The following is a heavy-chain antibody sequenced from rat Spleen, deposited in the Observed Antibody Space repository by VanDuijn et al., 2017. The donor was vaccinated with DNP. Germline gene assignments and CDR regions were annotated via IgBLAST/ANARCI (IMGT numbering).Heavy chain of an antibody. CDR1: GFTFNNYW. Sequence: EVQLVESGGDLVQPGRSLKVSCVASGFTFNNYWMTWTRQVPGKGLEWVATIIYDGSSIYYRDSVRGRFTISRNNANRTLYLQMDRLGCEETATYYWARLGYDGSYFFGAMDAWGQGTSVTVSS. D-gene: IGHD1-12*02. CDR3: ARLGYDGSYFFGAMDA. J-gene: IGHJ4*01. V-gene: IGHV5-31*01. CDR2: IIYDGSSI.